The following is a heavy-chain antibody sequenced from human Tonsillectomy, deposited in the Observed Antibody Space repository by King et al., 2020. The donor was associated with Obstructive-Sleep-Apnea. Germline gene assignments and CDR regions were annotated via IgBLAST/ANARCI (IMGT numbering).Heavy chain of an antibody. V-gene: IGHV2-5*02. D-gene: IGHD2-15*01. CDR1: GFSLSTSGVG. CDR2: VYWDDYK. J-gene: IGHJ3*02. Sequence: LTLKESGPTLVKPTQTLTLTCTVSGFSLSTSGVGVGWIRQPPGKALEWLALVYWDDYKRYSPSLKSRLTITKDTSNNQVVLTMTSMEPVDTATYYCAHRYCSDGTCYIAFNIWGQGTMVTVSS. CDR3: AHRYCSDGTCYIAFNI.